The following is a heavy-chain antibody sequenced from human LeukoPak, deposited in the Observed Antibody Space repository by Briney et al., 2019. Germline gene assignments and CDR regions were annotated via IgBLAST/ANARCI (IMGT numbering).Heavy chain of an antibody. V-gene: IGHV1-8*03. D-gene: IGHD2-2*02. CDR1: GYTFTSYD. CDR3: ARGLNTRGWFDP. CDR2: MNPNSGNT. Sequence: ASVKVSCKASGYTFTSYDINWVRQATGQGLEWMGWMNPNSGNTGYAQKFQGRVTITRNTSISTAYMELSSLRSEDTAVYYCARGLNTRGWFDPWGQGTLVTVSS. J-gene: IGHJ5*02.